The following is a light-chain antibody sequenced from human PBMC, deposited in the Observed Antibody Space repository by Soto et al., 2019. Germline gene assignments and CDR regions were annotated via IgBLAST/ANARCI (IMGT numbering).Light chain of an antibody. CDR1: SSDVGGYNY. CDR3: CSYAGSYRGV. Sequence: QSALTQPRSVSGSPGQSVTISCTGTSSDVGGYNYVSWYQQHPGKAPKLMIYDVSKRPSGVPDRFSGSKSGNTASLTISGLQAEYEADYYCCSYAGSYRGVFGTGTKLTVL. V-gene: IGLV2-11*01. CDR2: DVS. J-gene: IGLJ1*01.